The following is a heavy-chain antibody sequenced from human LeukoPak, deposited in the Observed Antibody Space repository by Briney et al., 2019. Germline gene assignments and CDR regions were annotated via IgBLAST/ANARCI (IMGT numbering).Heavy chain of an antibody. CDR1: GYTFTGYF. Sequence: ASVKVSCKASGYTFTGYFIHWVRQAPGQGLEWMGWINPNSGGTNYGQKFQGWVTMTRDTSISTAYMELSRLRSDDTAVYYCAVNYDILTGYDYWGQGTLVTVSS. D-gene: IGHD3-9*01. V-gene: IGHV1-2*04. CDR3: AVNYDILTGYDY. J-gene: IGHJ4*02. CDR2: INPNSGGT.